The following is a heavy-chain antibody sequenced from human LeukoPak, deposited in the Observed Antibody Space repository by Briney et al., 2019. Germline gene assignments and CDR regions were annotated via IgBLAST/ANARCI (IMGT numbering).Heavy chain of an antibody. V-gene: IGHV3-23*01. CDR1: GFTFSSYA. CDR2: ISGSGGRT. CDR3: AKDKPLGGMNGWYYFDY. J-gene: IGHJ4*02. Sequence: GASLRLSCAASGFTFSSYAMSWVRQAPGKGLEWVSAISGSGGRTYYADSVKGRFTISRDNSKNTLYLQMNSLRAEDTAVYYCAKDKPLGGMNGWYYFDYGGQGPGVTVSS. D-gene: IGHD3-9*01.